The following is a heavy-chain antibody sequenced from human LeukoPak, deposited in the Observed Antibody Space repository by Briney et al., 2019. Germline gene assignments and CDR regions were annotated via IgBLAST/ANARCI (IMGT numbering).Heavy chain of an antibody. CDR2: ISYDGSNK. Sequence: GGSLRLSCAASGFTFSSYGIHWVRQAPGKGLEWVAVISYDGSNKYYADSVKGRFTISRDNSKNTLYLQMNSLRAEDTAVYYCAKDHPGYFDYWGQGTLVTVSS. CDR3: AKDHPGYFDY. J-gene: IGHJ4*02. CDR1: GFTFSSYG. D-gene: IGHD7-27*01. V-gene: IGHV3-30*18.